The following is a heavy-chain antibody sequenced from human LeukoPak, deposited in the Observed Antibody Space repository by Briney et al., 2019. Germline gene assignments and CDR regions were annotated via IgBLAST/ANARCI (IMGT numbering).Heavy chain of an antibody. CDR1: GFTFSTYA. V-gene: IGHV3-64*04. Sequence: SGGSLRLSCSASGFTFSTYAMHWIRQAPGKGLEFVSAISYDGGSTYYADSVKGRFTISRDNSKNTLYLQMNSLRAEDTAVYYCAKEEPGDYDILKYYYYGMDVWGQGTTVTVSS. CDR3: AKEEPGDYDILKYYYYGMDV. J-gene: IGHJ6*02. D-gene: IGHD3-9*01. CDR2: ISYDGGST.